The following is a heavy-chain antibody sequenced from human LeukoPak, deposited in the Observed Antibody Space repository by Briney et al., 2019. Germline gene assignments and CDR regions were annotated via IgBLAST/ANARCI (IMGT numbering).Heavy chain of an antibody. Sequence: RPGGSLRLSCAASGFTFSSYGMHWVRQAPGKGLEYISGISTDGGSTYYADSVKGRVTISRDNSKNTLYLQMSSLRGEDTAPYYCVKDISLRGNSGYDRFDYWGQGTLVTVTS. V-gene: IGHV3-64D*06. CDR2: ISTDGGST. D-gene: IGHD5-12*01. CDR3: VKDISLRGNSGYDRFDY. J-gene: IGHJ4*02. CDR1: GFTFSSYG.